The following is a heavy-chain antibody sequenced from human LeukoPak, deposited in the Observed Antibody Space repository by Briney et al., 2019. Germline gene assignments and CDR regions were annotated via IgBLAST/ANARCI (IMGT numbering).Heavy chain of an antibody. J-gene: IGHJ4*02. Sequence: GGSLRLSCAASGFTFSSYWMSWVRQAPGKGLEWVANINQDGSEKYFVDSVKGRFTISRDIAKNSLYLQMNSLRDEDTAVYYCASSGSYRFDYWGQGTLVTVSS. CDR2: INQDGSEK. V-gene: IGHV3-7*01. D-gene: IGHD1-26*01. CDR1: GFTFSSYW. CDR3: ASSGSYRFDY.